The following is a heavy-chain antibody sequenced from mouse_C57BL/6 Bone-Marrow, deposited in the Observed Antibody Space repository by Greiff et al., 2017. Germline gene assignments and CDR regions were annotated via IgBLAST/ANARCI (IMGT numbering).Heavy chain of an antibody. D-gene: IGHD1-1*01. V-gene: IGHV2-3*01. J-gene: IGHJ1*03. CDR1: GFSLTSYG. Sequence: QVQLKESGPGLVAPSQSLSITCTVSGFSLTSYGVSWVRQPPGKGLEWLGVIWGDGSTNYHSALISRLSISKDNSKSQVFLKLNSLQTDDPATYYCAGYYYGSSYPWYFDVWGTGTTVTVSS. CDR2: IWGDGST. CDR3: AGYYYGSSYPWYFDV.